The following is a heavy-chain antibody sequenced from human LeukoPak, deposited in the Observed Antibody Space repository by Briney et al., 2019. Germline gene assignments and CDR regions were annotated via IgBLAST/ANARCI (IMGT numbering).Heavy chain of an antibody. CDR3: AREGTAAAGIDP. CDR1: GGSISSGGYY. J-gene: IGHJ5*02. D-gene: IGHD6-13*01. V-gene: IGHV4-31*03. CDR2: IYYSGST. Sequence: SETLSLTCTVSGGSISSGGYYWSWIRQHPGKGLEWIGHIYYSGSTYHNPSLKSRVTISVDTSKNQFSLKLSSVTAADTAVYYCAREGTAAAGIDPWGQGTLVTVSS.